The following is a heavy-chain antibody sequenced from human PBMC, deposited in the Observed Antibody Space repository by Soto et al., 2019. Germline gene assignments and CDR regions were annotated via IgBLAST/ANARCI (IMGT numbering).Heavy chain of an antibody. Sequence: SETLSLTCTVSGGSISSSSYYWGWIRQPPGKGLEWIGSIYYSGSTYYNPSLKSRVTISVDTSKNQFSPKLSSVTAADTAVYYCARLSVSPLGYFDYWGQGTLVTVSS. V-gene: IGHV4-39*01. CDR3: ARLSVSPLGYFDY. D-gene: IGHD3-16*01. J-gene: IGHJ4*02. CDR2: IYYSGST. CDR1: GGSISSSSYY.